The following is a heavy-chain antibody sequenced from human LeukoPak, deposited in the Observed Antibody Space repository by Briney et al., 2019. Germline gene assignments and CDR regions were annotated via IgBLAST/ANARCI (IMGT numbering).Heavy chain of an antibody. CDR2: INPNSGGT. Sequence: ASVKVSCKASGYTFTGYFIHWVRQAPGQGLEWMGWINPNSGGTNYAQKFQGRVTMTRDTSISTAYMELSRLRSDDTAVYYCARGVTKDFQYWGQGTLVTVSS. V-gene: IGHV1-2*02. CDR1: GYTFTGYF. J-gene: IGHJ1*01. D-gene: IGHD4-17*01. CDR3: ARGVTKDFQY.